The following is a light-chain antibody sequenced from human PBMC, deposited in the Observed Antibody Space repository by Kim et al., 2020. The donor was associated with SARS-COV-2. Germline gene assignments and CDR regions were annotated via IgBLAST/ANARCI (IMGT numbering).Light chain of an antibody. CDR2: NAS. CDR3: RQRGHWLA. Sequence: DIVLTQSPATPSLSPGERATLSCRASQSISTFLAWYQHKPGQPPRLLMYNASNRAAAIPGRFSGSGSGTDFTLTISSLEPEDLAVYYWRQRGHWLAFRGGTKVDIK. V-gene: IGKV3-11*01. CDR1: QSISTF. J-gene: IGKJ4*01.